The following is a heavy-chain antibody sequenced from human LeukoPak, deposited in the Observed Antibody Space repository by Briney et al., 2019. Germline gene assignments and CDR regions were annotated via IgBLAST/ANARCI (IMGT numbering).Heavy chain of an antibody. D-gene: IGHD7-27*01. Sequence: QPGGSLRLSCAVSGFTFSTYTMYWVRHPPGKRLEWVSIIGGSGGGIHYADSVKGRFTISRDNSKNALYLQMNSLRVEDTAVYYCAIDPNWGTHSWGQGVLVTVSS. V-gene: IGHV3-23*01. CDR2: IGGSGGGI. CDR3: AIDPNWGTHS. J-gene: IGHJ4*02. CDR1: GFTFSTYT.